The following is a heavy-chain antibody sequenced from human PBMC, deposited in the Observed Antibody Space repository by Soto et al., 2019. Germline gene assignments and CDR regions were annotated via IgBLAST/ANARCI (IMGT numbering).Heavy chain of an antibody. CDR3: ARDYRSGWYDLRWTAYGMDV. CDR2: IYYSGST. J-gene: IGHJ6*02. CDR1: GGSISSYY. D-gene: IGHD6-19*01. Sequence: QVQLQESGPGLVKPSETLSLTCTVSGGSISSYYWSWIRQPPGKGLEWIGYIYYSGSTNSNPSLKSRVTTSVDTSKNQFSLKLSSVTAADTAVYYCARDYRSGWYDLRWTAYGMDVWGQGTTVTVSS. V-gene: IGHV4-59*01.